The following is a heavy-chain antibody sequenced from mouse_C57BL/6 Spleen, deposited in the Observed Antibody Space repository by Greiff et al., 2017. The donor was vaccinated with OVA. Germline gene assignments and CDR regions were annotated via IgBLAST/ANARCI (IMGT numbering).Heavy chain of an antibody. Sequence: QVQLQQPGAELVKPGASVKLSCKASGYTFTSYWMHWVKQRPGRGLEWIGRIDPKSGGTNYNEKFKSKATLTVDKPSSTAYMQLSSLTSEDSAVYFCARYDYDGAEFAYWGQGTLVTVSA. CDR3: ARYDYDGAEFAY. J-gene: IGHJ3*01. D-gene: IGHD2-4*01. CDR1: GYTFTSYW. V-gene: IGHV1-72*01. CDR2: IDPKSGGT.